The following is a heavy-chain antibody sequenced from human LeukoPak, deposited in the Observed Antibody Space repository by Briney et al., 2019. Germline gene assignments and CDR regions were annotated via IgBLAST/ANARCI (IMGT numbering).Heavy chain of an antibody. Sequence: LXXXXAAXXXTFSSXXXHXVRQAPGXXLEXVAVXSYDGSNKYYADSVKGRFTTSRDNSKNTLYLQMNSLRAEDTAVYYCARDLGSSGYDSSGSYYWGQGTLVTVSS. CDR1: XXTFSSXX. CDR3: ARDLGSSGYDSSGSYY. D-gene: IGHD3-22*01. CDR2: XSYDGSNK. V-gene: IGHV3-30-3*01. J-gene: IGHJ4*02.